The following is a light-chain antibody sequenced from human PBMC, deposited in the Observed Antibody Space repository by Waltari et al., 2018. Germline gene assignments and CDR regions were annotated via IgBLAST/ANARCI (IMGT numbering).Light chain of an antibody. J-gene: IGKJ2*02. Sequence: DIQMTQSPSSLSASVGDRVLITCRASQTIRRNLNWYPHKPGRAPNLLIDAASSLQSGVPSMFSGSGSGTDVTLTISSLQPEDFATYYCQQSYSIPRTFGHGTKLEIK. CDR3: QQSYSIPRT. CDR2: AAS. CDR1: QTIRRN. V-gene: IGKV1-39*01.